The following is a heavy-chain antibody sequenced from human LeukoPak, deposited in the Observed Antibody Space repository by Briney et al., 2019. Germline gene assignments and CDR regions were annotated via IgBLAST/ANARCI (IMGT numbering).Heavy chain of an antibody. CDR3: ARRGGSSWSSFDY. J-gene: IGHJ4*01. CDR1: GFIFNNYA. D-gene: IGHD6-13*01. CDR2: ISGLGGSA. V-gene: IGHV3-23*01. Sequence: GGSLRLSCVASGFIFNNYAMNWVRQAPGKGLEWVSGISGLGGSAYYAASAKGRFIISRDNSGNTLFFQLTNLRVEDTAVYYCARRGGSSWSSFDYWGHGTLVTVSS.